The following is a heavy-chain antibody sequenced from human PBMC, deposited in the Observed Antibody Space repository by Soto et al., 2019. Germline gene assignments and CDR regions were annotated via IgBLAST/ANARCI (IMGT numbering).Heavy chain of an antibody. Sequence: QVQLVQSGAEVKKPGSSVKVSCKASGGTFSSYAISWVRQAPGQWLEWMGGIIPIFGTANYAQKFQGRVKITANKSASTAYMELSSLRSEDTAVYYCAIDIMQYSSLRANWFEPWGQGTLVTVSS. CDR1: GGTFSSYA. CDR2: IIPIFGTA. J-gene: IGHJ5*02. CDR3: AIDIMQYSSLRANWFEP. V-gene: IGHV1-69*06. D-gene: IGHD6-6*01.